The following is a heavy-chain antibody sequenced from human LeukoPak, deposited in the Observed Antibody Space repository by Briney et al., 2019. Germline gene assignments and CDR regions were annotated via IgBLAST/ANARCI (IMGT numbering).Heavy chain of an antibody. CDR3: ARDWGYSYGLDY. J-gene: IGHJ4*02. CDR2: IKSDGSTT. V-gene: IGHV3-74*01. Sequence: GGSLRLSCAASGFNFSNYWMHWVRQAPGKGLVWVSRIKSDGSTTAYADSVKGRFTISRDNAKNTLYLQMNSLRAEGTAVYHCARDWGYSYGLDYWGQGTLVTVSS. CDR1: GFNFSNYW. D-gene: IGHD5-18*01.